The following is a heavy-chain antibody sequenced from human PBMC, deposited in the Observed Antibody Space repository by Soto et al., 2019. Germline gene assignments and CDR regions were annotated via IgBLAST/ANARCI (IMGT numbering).Heavy chain of an antibody. J-gene: IGHJ6*02. D-gene: IGHD3-22*01. Sequence: QVQLVESGGGVVQPGRSLRLSCAASGFTFSNNGMHWVRQAPGKGLEWVAVISYDGSSKYYADSVKDRFTISRDNSKNTLFLQMNSLRAEDTAVFYCAKGRYYDLYGMDVWGQGTTVTVSS. V-gene: IGHV3-30*18. CDR3: AKGRYYDLYGMDV. CDR2: ISYDGSSK. CDR1: GFTFSNNG.